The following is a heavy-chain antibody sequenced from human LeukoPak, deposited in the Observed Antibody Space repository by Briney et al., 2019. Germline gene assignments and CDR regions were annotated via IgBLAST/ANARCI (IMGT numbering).Heavy chain of an antibody. J-gene: IGHJ4*02. Sequence: SGPTLVKPSETLSLTCTVSGGSISSYYWSWIRQPPGKGLEWIGYIYYSGSTNYNPSLKSRVTISVDTSKNQFSLKLSSVTAADTAVYYCARHNIAGGRFDYWGQGTLVTVSS. CDR1: GGSISSYY. CDR2: IYYSGST. CDR3: ARHNIAGGRFDY. V-gene: IGHV4-59*08. D-gene: IGHD2/OR15-2a*01.